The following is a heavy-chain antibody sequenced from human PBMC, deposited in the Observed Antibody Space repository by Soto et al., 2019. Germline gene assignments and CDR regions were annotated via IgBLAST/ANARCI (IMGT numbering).Heavy chain of an antibody. CDR1: GDSISSYY. CDR3: ARVGYCSSTPCWPIGYFEY. CDR2: IFSSGST. Sequence: QVQLQESGPGLVKPSETLSLTCNVSGDSISSYYWTWIRQPPRKGLEWVGYIFSSGSTNYNPSLKSRVTISVDTSENQFSLKLTSVTAADTAVYYCARVGYCSSTPCWPIGYFEYWGQGTLVTVSS. V-gene: IGHV4-59*01. J-gene: IGHJ4*02. D-gene: IGHD2-2*01.